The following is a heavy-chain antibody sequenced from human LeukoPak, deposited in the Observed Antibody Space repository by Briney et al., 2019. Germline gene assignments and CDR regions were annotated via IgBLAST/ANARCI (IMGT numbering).Heavy chain of an antibody. V-gene: IGHV7-4-1*02. CDR3: AMFPAVAVFTPFDY. D-gene: IGHD6-13*01. Sequence: GASVKVSCKASGYTFTSYAMNWVRQAPGQGLEWMGWINTNTGNPTYAQGFTGRFVFSLDTSVSTAYLQISSLKAEDTAVYYCAMFPAVAVFTPFDYWGQGTLVTVSS. J-gene: IGHJ4*02. CDR2: INTNTGNP. CDR1: GYTFTSYA.